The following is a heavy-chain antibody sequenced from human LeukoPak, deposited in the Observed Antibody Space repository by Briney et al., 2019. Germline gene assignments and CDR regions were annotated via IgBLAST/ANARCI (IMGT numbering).Heavy chain of an antibody. CDR2: INQDGSEK. J-gene: IGHJ5*02. V-gene: IGHV3-7*01. CDR1: GFTFSSYW. Sequence: PGGSLRLSCAASGFTFSSYWMSWVRQAPGKGLEWVANINQDGSEKYYVDSVKGRFTISTDNAKNSLYLQMNSLRAEDTAVYYCARGLRDYYGSGSHLGWFDPWGQGTLVTVSS. CDR3: ARGLRDYYGSGSHLGWFDP. D-gene: IGHD3-10*01.